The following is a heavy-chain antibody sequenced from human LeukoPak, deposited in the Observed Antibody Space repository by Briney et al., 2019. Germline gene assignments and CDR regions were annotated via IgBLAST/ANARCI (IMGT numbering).Heavy chain of an antibody. CDR1: GGTFSSYA. Sequence: SVKVSCKASGGTFSSYAISWVRQAPGQGLEWMGGIIPIFGTANYAQKFQGRVTITTDESTSTAYMELSSLRSEDTAVYYCARAYYYDSSGLVGFDYWGQGTLVTVSS. V-gene: IGHV1-69*05. CDR2: IIPIFGTA. D-gene: IGHD3-22*01. J-gene: IGHJ4*02. CDR3: ARAYYYDSSGLVGFDY.